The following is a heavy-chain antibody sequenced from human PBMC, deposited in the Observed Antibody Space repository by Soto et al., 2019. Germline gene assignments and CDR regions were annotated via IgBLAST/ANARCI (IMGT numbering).Heavy chain of an antibody. CDR2: IIPIFGTA. CDR3: AREITYYYGSGSYPAFDY. Sequence: SVKVSCKASGGTFSSYAISWVRQAPGQGLEWMGGIIPIFGTANYAQKFQGRVTITADESTSTAYMELSSLRSEDTAVYHCAREITYYYGSGSYPAFDYWGQGTLVTVSS. V-gene: IGHV1-69*13. CDR1: GGTFSSYA. D-gene: IGHD3-10*01. J-gene: IGHJ4*02.